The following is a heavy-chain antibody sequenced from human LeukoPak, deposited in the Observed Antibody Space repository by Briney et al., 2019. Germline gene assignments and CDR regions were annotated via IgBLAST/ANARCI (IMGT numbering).Heavy chain of an antibody. D-gene: IGHD3-10*01. CDR1: GFTFSLYG. J-gene: IGHJ4*02. CDR2: ISNDGSKT. CDR3: AKDSRGANFFGDFDY. V-gene: IGHV3-33*06. Sequence: AGSLRLSCAASGFTFSLYGTHWVRQAPGKGLEGLALISNDGSKTYYADSAKGRFTIARDNSKTTVYLHVSSLRAGDTAVYYFAKDSRGANFFGDFDYWGQGTLVTVSS.